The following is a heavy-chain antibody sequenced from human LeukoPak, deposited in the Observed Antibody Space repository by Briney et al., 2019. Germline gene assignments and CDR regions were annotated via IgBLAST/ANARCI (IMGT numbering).Heavy chain of an antibody. CDR3: SRSGAGRDYLDS. D-gene: IGHD3-10*01. J-gene: IGHJ4*02. V-gene: IGHV3-49*04. Sequence: GGSLRLSCTASGFTFGDYALNWVRQAPGKGLEWVGFIRSRAYGGTPEYAASVKGRLIISRDDSKSFAYLQMNNLKTEDTAVYYCSRSGAGRDYLDSWGQGTLVTASS. CDR1: GFTFGDYA. CDR2: IRSRAYGGTP.